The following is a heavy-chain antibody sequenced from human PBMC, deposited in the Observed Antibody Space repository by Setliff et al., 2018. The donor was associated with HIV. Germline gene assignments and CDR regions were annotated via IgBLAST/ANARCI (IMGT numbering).Heavy chain of an antibody. CDR3: VRGALLAAFDFDH. CDR2: IHAGKGDT. V-gene: IGHV1-3*01. CDR1: GYTFTTYS. Sequence: ASEKVSCKVSGYTFTTYSLHWVRQAPGQSLEWLGWIHAGKGDTKYSQDLQGRITISSDTSANTAYIELSNLRSDDTAVYFCVRGALLAAFDFDHWGHGTLGTVSS. J-gene: IGHJ4*01. D-gene: IGHD2-8*02.